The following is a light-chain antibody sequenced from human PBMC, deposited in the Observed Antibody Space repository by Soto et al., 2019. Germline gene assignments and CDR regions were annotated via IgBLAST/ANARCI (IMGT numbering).Light chain of an antibody. CDR3: GTWDSSLGAVV. V-gene: IGLV1-51*01. CDR1: SSNIGNNY. CDR2: DNN. J-gene: IGLJ2*01. Sequence: QSVLPQPPSVSAAPGQKVTISCSGSSSNIGNNYVSWYQQLPGTAPKLLIYDNNKRPSGIPDRFSGSKSGTSATLGITGLQTGDEADYYCGTWDSSLGAVVFGGGTKVTVL.